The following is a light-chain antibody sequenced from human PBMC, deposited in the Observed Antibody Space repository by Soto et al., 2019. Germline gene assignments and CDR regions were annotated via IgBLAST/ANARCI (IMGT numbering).Light chain of an antibody. J-gene: IGLJ2*01. CDR2: GND. V-gene: IGLV1-44*01. CDR3: AAWDDRLNAPV. Sequence: QSVLTQPPSASGTPGQRVTISCSGSNSNIGSNAVNWYQQLPGTAPKLLIHGNDQRPSGVPDRLSGSKSGTSASLAISGLKYEDEADYYCAAWDDRLNAPVFGGGTKLTVL. CDR1: NSNIGSNA.